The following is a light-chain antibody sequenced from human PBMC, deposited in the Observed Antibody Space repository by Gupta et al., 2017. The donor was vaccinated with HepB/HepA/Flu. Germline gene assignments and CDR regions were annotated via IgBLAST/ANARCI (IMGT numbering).Light chain of an antibody. J-gene: IGKJ2*02. V-gene: IGKV3-11*01. CDR2: DAS. CDR1: YNVGSS. Sequence: GERATLSCRASYNVGSSLAWYQQKPGQGPRLLIFDASKRATGISARFSGSGSGTDFTLTINSLEPEDFAVYFCQYRATWPPWCNFGQGTKLEI. CDR3: QYRATWPPWCN.